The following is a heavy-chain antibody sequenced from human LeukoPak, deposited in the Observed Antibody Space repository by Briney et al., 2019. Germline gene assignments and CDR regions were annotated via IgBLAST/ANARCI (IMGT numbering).Heavy chain of an antibody. J-gene: IGHJ4*02. CDR1: GYTFTSYD. V-gene: IGHV1-69*05. Sequence: WASVKVSCKASGYTFTSYDINWVRQAPGQGLEWMGRIIPIFGTANYAQKFQGRVTIATDESTSTAYMELSSLRSEDTAVYYCARPHSSSWYSLDFDYWGQGTLVTVSS. CDR2: IIPIFGTA. CDR3: ARPHSSSWYSLDFDY. D-gene: IGHD6-13*01.